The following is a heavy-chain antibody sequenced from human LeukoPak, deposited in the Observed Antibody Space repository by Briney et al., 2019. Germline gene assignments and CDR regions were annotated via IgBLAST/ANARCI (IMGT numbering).Heavy chain of an antibody. V-gene: IGHV4-31*03. CDR3: ARARSAAGNFDY. D-gene: IGHD6-13*01. Sequence: PSQTLSLTCTVSGGSISRGGYYWSWIRQHPGKGLEWIGYIYYSGSTYYNPSLKSRVTISADTSKNQFFLKLSSVTAADTAVYYCARARSAAGNFDYWGQGTLVTVSS. CDR1: GGSISRGGYY. J-gene: IGHJ4*02. CDR2: IYYSGST.